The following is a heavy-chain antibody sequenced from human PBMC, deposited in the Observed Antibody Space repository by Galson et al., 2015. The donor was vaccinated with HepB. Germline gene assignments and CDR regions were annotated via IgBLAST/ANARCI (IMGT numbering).Heavy chain of an antibody. V-gene: IGHV3-48*02. D-gene: IGHD2-15*01. CDR1: GFTFSSYS. Sequence: SLRLSCAASGFTFSSYSMNWVRQAPGKGLEWVSYISSSSTIYYADSVKGRFTISRDNAKNSLYLQMNSLRDEDTAVYYCARDDPGWPGLDYWGQGTLVTVSS. J-gene: IGHJ4*02. CDR2: ISSSSTI. CDR3: ARDDPGWPGLDY.